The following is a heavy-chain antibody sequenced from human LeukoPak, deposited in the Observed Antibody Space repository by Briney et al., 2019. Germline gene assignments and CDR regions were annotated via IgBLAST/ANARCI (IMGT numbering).Heavy chain of an antibody. CDR1: EFTFSSYS. D-gene: IGHD1-26*01. V-gene: IGHV3-48*04. CDR2: ISSSSSTM. J-gene: IGHJ4*02. CDR3: ARVKTYSGNYYFDY. Sequence: GGSLRLSCAASEFTFSSYSMNWVRQAPGKGLEWVSYISSSSSTMYYADSVKGRFTISRDNAKNSLYLQMNSLRAEDTAVYYCARVKTYSGNYYFDYWGQGTLVTVSS.